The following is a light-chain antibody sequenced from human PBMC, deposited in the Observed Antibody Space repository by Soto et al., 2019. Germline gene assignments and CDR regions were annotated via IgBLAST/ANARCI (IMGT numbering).Light chain of an antibody. V-gene: IGKV1-5*03. J-gene: IGKJ1*01. CDR2: KAS. CDR3: QQYNSYPWT. CDR1: QSISSW. Sequence: DIQMTQSPPTLSASVGDRVTITCRASQSISSWLAWYQHKPGKAPKVLIYKASSLESGVPSRFSGSGSGTEFTLTISSLQPDDFATYYCQQYNSYPWTFGQGTKVEIK.